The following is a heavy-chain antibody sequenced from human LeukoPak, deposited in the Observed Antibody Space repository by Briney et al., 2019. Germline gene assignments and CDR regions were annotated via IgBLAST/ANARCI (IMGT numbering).Heavy chain of an antibody. J-gene: IGHJ4*02. CDR1: GYRLTSYW. CDR2: SYTGDSDT. Sequence: GESLKISCYGSGYRLTSYWIGLVRQMPGEGLEWMGISYTGDSDTRYSPSFQGQVTISADKSISTAYLQWGSLKASDTAMYYCARREIAGAGTDYWGQGTLVTVSS. CDR3: ARREIAGAGTDY. D-gene: IGHD6-19*01. V-gene: IGHV5-51*01.